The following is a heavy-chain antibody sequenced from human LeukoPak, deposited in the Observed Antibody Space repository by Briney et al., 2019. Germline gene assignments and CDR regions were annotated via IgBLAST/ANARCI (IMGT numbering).Heavy chain of an antibody. Sequence: PSETLSLTCSVSGGSITKNGYYWGWIRQSPETGLEWIGSMHYSGSTYYNPSLNSRVTISVDTSKNQFSLKLTSVTAADTAVYYCARGAGYWGQGTLVTVSS. D-gene: IGHD3-16*01. V-gene: IGHV4-39*07. CDR2: MHYSGST. CDR3: ARGAGY. CDR1: GGSITKNGYY. J-gene: IGHJ4*02.